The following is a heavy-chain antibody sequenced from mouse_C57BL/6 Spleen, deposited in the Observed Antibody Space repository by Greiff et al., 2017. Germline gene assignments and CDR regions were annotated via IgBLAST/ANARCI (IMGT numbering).Heavy chain of an antibody. D-gene: IGHD1-1*01. CDR1: GYTFTDYN. Sequence: SGPELVKPGASVKMSCKASGYTFTDYNMHWVKQSHGKSLEWIGYINPNNGGTSYNQKFKGKATLTVNKSSSTAYMELRSLTSEDSAVYYCAREYGSSLDYWGQGTTLTVSS. CDR2: INPNNGGT. V-gene: IGHV1-22*01. CDR3: AREYGSSLDY. J-gene: IGHJ2*01.